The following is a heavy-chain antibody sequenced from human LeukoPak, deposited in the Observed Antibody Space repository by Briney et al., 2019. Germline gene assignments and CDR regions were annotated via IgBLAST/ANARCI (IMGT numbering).Heavy chain of an antibody. CDR3: ARDHQTDDAFDI. Sequence: SETLSLTCTVSGGSISSYYWSWIRQPPGKGLEWIGYIYYSGSTNYNPSLTSRVTISVDTSKNQFSLKLSSVTAADTAVYYCARDHQTDDAFDIWGQGTMVTVSS. CDR1: GGSISSYY. CDR2: IYYSGST. D-gene: IGHD1-14*01. J-gene: IGHJ3*02. V-gene: IGHV4-59*01.